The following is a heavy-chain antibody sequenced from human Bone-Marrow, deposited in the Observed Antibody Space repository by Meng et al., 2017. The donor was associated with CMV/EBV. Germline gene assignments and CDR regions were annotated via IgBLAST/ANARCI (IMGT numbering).Heavy chain of an antibody. CDR3: GTAMQAGRPRY. CDR2: INPNSGAT. D-gene: IGHD6-6*01. CDR1: GYTLTDYY. V-gene: IGHV1-2*02. J-gene: IGHJ4*01. Sequence: ASVKVSCKASGYTLTDYYMNWVRQAPGQGLEWVGWINPNSGATEYAHKFQGRVTMTRDTSISVVYMELRSLRSDDTAVYYCGTAMQAGRPRYWGHGTLVTVSS.